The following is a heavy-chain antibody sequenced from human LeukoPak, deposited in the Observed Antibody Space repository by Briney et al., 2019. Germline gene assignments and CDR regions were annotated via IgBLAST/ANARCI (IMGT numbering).Heavy chain of an antibody. D-gene: IGHD1-1*01. CDR2: ISSSSSYI. J-gene: IGHJ4*02. Sequence: GGSLRLSCAASGFTFSSYSMNWVRQAPGKGLEWVSSISSSSSYIYYADSVKGRFTISRDNAKNTLYLQMNSLRAEDTAVYYCARDQGYGYFDYWGQGTLVTVSS. V-gene: IGHV3-21*01. CDR3: ARDQGYGYFDY. CDR1: GFTFSSYS.